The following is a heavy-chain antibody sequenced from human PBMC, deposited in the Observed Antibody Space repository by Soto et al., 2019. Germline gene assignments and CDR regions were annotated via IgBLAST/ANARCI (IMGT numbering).Heavy chain of an antibody. CDR2: INHSGST. CDR3: ARAYYDILTGYYSYYYYGMDV. CDR1: GGSFSGYY. Sequence: LSLTCAVYGGSFSGYYWSWIRHPPGKGLEWIGEINHSGSTNYNPSLKSRVTISVDTSKNQFSLKLSSVTAADTAVYYCARAYYDILTGYYSYYYYGMDVWGQGTTVTVSS. J-gene: IGHJ6*02. V-gene: IGHV4-34*01. D-gene: IGHD3-9*01.